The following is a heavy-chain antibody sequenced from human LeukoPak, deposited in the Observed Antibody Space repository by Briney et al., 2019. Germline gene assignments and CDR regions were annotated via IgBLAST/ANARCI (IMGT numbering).Heavy chain of an antibody. CDR2: ISSISSYI. Sequence: GGSLRLSCAASGFTFSSYSMNWVRQAPGKGLEWVSSISSISSYIYYADSVKGRFTISRDNAKNSLYLQMNSLRAEDTAVYYCARDVDIVATIVADYWGQGTLVTVSS. V-gene: IGHV3-21*01. CDR1: GFTFSSYS. D-gene: IGHD5-12*01. J-gene: IGHJ4*02. CDR3: ARDVDIVATIVADY.